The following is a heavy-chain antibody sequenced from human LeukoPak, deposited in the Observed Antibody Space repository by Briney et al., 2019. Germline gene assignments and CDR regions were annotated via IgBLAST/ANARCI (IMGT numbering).Heavy chain of an antibody. J-gene: IGHJ5*02. CDR2: MNPNSGNT. CDR3: ARSPAHTSKRTYVWGSKGNWFDP. D-gene: IGHD3-16*01. Sequence: ASVKVSCKASGYTFTSYDVNWVRQATGQGLEWMGWMNPNSGNTGYAQKFQGRVTMTRNTSISTAYMELSSLRSEDTAVYYCARSPAHTSKRTYVWGSKGNWFDPWGQGTLVTVSS. V-gene: IGHV1-8*01. CDR1: GYTFTSYD.